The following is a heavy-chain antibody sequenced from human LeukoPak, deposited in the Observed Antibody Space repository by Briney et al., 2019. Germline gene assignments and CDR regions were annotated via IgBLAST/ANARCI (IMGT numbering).Heavy chain of an antibody. CDR2: INHSGST. Sequence: SETLSLTCAVYGGSFSGYYWSWIRQPPGKGLEWIGEINHSGSTNYNPSLKSRVTISVDTSKNQFSLKLSSVTAADTAVYYCARVGGSFTITGTTRWFDPWGQGTLVTVSS. D-gene: IGHD1-7*01. CDR1: GGSFSGYY. J-gene: IGHJ5*02. V-gene: IGHV4-34*01. CDR3: ARVGGSFTITGTTRWFDP.